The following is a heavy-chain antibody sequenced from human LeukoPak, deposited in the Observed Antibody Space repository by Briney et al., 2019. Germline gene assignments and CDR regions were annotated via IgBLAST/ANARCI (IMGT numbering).Heavy chain of an antibody. Sequence: GGSLRLSCAAYGFSLSTYQMNWVRQAPGKGLEWVSHISSAGNTEYYADAVRGRFTMSRDNAKNSLYLQMNSLRAEDTAVYYCARDTLNGPFVISLDYWGQGALVTVSS. V-gene: IGHV3-48*03. J-gene: IGHJ4*02. CDR3: ARDTLNGPFVISLDY. CDR2: ISSAGNTE. CDR1: GFSLSTYQ. D-gene: IGHD3-9*01.